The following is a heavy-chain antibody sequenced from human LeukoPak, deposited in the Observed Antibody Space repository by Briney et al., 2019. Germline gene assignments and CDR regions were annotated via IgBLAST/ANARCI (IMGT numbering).Heavy chain of an antibody. CDR1: GFTVSSNY. Sequence: GGSLRLSCAASGFTVSSNYMSWVRQAPGKGLEWVSVIYSGGSTYYADSVKGRFTISRDNSKNTLYLQMNSLRAEDTAVYYCARDLPGSGLYYYYGMDVWGQGTAVTVSS. J-gene: IGHJ6*02. V-gene: IGHV3-53*01. CDR2: IYSGGST. CDR3: ARDLPGSGLYYYYGMDV. D-gene: IGHD3-22*01.